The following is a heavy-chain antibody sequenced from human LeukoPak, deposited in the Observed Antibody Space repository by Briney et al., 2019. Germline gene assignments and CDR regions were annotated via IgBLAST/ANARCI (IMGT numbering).Heavy chain of an antibody. CDR1: GFTFSSYA. V-gene: IGHV3-23*01. CDR2: ISGSGGST. Sequence: GGSLRLSCAASGFTFSSYAMSWVRQAPGKGLEWVSAISGSGGSTYYADSVKGRFTISRDNSKNTLYLQMNSLRAEDTAIYYCAKDAEYYDFWSGYPGHWGQGTLVTVSS. D-gene: IGHD3-3*01. CDR3: AKDAEYYDFWSGYPGH. J-gene: IGHJ4*02.